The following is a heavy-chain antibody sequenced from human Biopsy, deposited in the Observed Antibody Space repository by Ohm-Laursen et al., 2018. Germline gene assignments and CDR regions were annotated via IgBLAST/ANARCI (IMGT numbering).Heavy chain of an antibody. Sequence: SETLSLTCSVSGGSISSSSYFWGWIRQTPGKGLEWIGSMSYGESARYLPSLKSRVTLSVDTSKNQLSLSLSSVTAADTAVYFCARDSRGGHLNTTLITGKNLDSWGQGILVTVSS. V-gene: IGHV4-39*07. J-gene: IGHJ4*02. CDR1: GGSISSSSYF. CDR2: MSYGESA. CDR3: ARDSRGGHLNTTLITGKNLDS. D-gene: IGHD3-16*01.